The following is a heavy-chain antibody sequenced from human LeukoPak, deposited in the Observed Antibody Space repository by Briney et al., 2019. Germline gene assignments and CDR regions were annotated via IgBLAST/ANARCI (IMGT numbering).Heavy chain of an antibody. CDR2: INSDGSRI. J-gene: IGHJ4*02. Sequence: GKPLRLSCAVSGFPFSDYWMHWVRQVPGKGLEWVSRINSDGSRISYADSVRGRFTISRDNARNTVFLQMNSLRVEDTAVYYCATSPVISRDWGQGTLVSVSS. D-gene: IGHD3-22*01. CDR3: ATSPVISRD. V-gene: IGHV3-74*01. CDR1: GFPFSDYW.